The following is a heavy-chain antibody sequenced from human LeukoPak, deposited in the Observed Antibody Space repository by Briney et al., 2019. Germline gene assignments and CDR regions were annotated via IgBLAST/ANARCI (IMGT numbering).Heavy chain of an antibody. J-gene: IGHJ3*02. Sequence: PSETLSLTRTVSVGSLSRGSDYGSWIRQPAGKGLEWTGRIYTSGSTNYKPSLKSRVTISVDTSKNQFSLKLSSVTATDTAVYYCARGLYDYGDLDAFDIWGQGTMVTVS. V-gene: IGHV4-61*02. CDR2: IYTSGST. CDR1: VGSLSRGSDY. D-gene: IGHD4-17*01. CDR3: ARGLYDYGDLDAFDI.